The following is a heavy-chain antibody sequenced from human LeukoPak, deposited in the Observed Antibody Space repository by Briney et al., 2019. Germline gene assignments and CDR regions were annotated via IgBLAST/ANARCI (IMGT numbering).Heavy chain of an antibody. Sequence: GASVKVSCKASGGTFSSYAISWVRQAPGQGLEWMGWINPNSGGTNYAQKFRGWVTMTRDTSISTAYMELSRLRSDDTAVYYSARGAVTTLDYYYGMDVWGQGTTVTVSS. V-gene: IGHV1-2*04. CDR2: INPNSGGT. CDR3: ARGAVTTLDYYYGMDV. CDR1: GGTFSSYA. D-gene: IGHD4-17*01. J-gene: IGHJ6*02.